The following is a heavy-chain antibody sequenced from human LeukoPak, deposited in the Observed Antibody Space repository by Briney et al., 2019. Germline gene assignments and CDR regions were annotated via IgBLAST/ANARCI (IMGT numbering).Heavy chain of an antibody. V-gene: IGHV4-4*07. J-gene: IGHJ4*02. CDR2: IHTNGNT. D-gene: IGHD5-24*01. CDR1: GGSIINYY. Sequence: PSETLSLTCTVSGGSIINYYWSWIRQPAGKGLEWIGRIHTNGNTNDNPSLKSRITMSVDVSKNQISLRLSSVTAADTAVYYCARGGRWLQFWIDYWGQGTLVTVSS. CDR3: ARGGRWLQFWIDY.